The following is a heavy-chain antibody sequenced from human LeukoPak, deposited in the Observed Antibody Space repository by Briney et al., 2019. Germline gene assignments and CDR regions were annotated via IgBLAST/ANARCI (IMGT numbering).Heavy chain of an antibody. Sequence: GGSLRLSCAASGFTFSSYGMHWVRQAPGKGLEWVAVIWYDGSNKYYADSVKGRFTISRDNSKNTLYLQMNSLRGEDTAVYYCAKDPGKFWSGHDYWGQGTLVTVSS. CDR3: AKDPGKFWSGHDY. CDR1: GFTFSSYG. D-gene: IGHD3-3*01. J-gene: IGHJ4*02. CDR2: IWYDGSNK. V-gene: IGHV3-30*02.